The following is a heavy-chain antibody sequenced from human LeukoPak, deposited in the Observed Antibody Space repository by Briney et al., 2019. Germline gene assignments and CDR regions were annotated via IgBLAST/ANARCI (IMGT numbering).Heavy chain of an antibody. V-gene: IGHV4-34*01. CDR2: SYSGST. CDR1: GGSFSGYY. J-gene: IGHJ4*02. Sequence: PSETLSLTCAVYGGSFSGYYWAWIRQPPGKGLEYIGSYSGSTYYNPSLKSRVTISVDTSKKQFSLKLSSVTAADTAVYYCARSSYGAGSKPYWVDYWGQGTLVTVSS. CDR3: ARSSYGAGSKPYWVDY. D-gene: IGHD3-10*01.